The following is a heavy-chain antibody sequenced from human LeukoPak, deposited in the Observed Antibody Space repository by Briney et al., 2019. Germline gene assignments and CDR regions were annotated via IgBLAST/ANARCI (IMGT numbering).Heavy chain of an antibody. D-gene: IGHD1-1*01. CDR3: ARDWTPLGGGGFDY. Sequence: SETLSLTCAVYGGSFSGYYWSWIRQPPGKGLEWIGEINHSGSTNYNPSLKSRVTISVDTSKNQFSLKLSPVTAADTAVYYCARDWTPLGGGGFDYWGQGTLVTVSS. CDR1: GGSFSGYY. CDR2: INHSGST. J-gene: IGHJ4*02. V-gene: IGHV4-34*01.